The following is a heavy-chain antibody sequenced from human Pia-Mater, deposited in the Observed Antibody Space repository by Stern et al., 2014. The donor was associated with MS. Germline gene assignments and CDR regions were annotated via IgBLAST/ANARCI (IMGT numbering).Heavy chain of an antibody. J-gene: IGHJ6*02. V-gene: IGHV1-69*01. CDR2: IIPIFGTA. Sequence: VQLVESGAEVKKPGSSVKVSCKASGGTFNVYAIHWLRQPPGQGLEWMGGIIPIFGTANDARKFQGRVTITADESTRTSSMQLSSLRYDDSAVYYWARDGRHTDNYGLDVWGQGTTVTVSS. CDR1: GGTFNVYA. CDR3: ARDGRHTDNYGLDV. D-gene: IGHD3-9*01.